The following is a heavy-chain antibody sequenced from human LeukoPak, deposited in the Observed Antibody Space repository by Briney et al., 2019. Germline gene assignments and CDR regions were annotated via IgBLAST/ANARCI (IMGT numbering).Heavy chain of an antibody. CDR1: GGSITTSSDY. V-gene: IGHV4-39*01. Sequence: SETLSLTCTVSGGSITTSSDYWGWIRQPPGKGLEWIGSIYYIANTYYSPSLKSRVTISVDTSKNQFSLKLSSVTAADTAVYYCARRGGVAGTHFDYWGQGTLVTVSS. J-gene: IGHJ4*02. CDR2: IYYIANT. D-gene: IGHD6-19*01. CDR3: ARRGGVAGTHFDY.